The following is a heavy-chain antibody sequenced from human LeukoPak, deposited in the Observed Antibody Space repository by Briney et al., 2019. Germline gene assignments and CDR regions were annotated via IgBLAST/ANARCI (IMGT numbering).Heavy chain of an antibody. D-gene: IGHD2-8*01. CDR2: INWNGGNT. CDR1: GFTFSSYS. V-gene: IGHV3-20*04. J-gene: IGHJ6*03. Sequence: GRSLRLSCAASGFTFSSYSMNWVRQAPGKGLEWVSGINWNGGNTGYADSVKGRFTISRDNVKNSLYLQMNSLRAEDTALYYCARAPGVRYYYYMDVWGKGTTVTVSS. CDR3: ARAPGVRYYYYMDV.